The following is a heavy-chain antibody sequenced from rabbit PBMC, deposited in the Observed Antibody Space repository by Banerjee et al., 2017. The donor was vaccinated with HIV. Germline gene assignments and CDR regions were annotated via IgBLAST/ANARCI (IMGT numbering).Heavy chain of an antibody. CDR3: ARDAGTSFSTYGMDL. D-gene: IGHD4-2*01. CDR1: GFDLSTYYD. Sequence: QEQLVESGGGLVKPGASLTLTCTASGFDLSTYYDMCWVRQAPGKGLEWIGCIYTGNGKTYYASWAKGRFTISKSSSTTVTLQMTSLTAADTATYFCARDAGTSFSTYGMDLWGQGTLVTVS. V-gene: IGHV1S45*01. CDR2: IYTGNGKT. J-gene: IGHJ6*01.